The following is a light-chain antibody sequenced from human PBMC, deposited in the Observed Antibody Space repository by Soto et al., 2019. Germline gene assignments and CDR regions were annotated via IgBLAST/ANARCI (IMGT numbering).Light chain of an antibody. CDR3: CSYAGSSNWV. CDR2: EGN. CDR1: SSDVGSYNL. J-gene: IGLJ3*02. V-gene: IGLV2-23*01. Sequence: QSALTQPASVSGSPGQSITISCTGTSSDVGSYNLVSWYQHHPGKAPKLIIYEGNERPSGVSNRFSGSKSGNTASLTISGLQAEDEADYYCCSYAGSSNWVFGGGTKLTVL.